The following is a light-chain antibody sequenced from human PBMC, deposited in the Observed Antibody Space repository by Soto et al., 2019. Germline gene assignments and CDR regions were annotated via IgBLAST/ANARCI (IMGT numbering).Light chain of an antibody. CDR2: LGS. J-gene: IGKJ1*01. Sequence: IVVTQSPLSLPVTPGEPASISCRSNQSLLHANGYSYLDWYLQKPGQPPQLLIYLGSNRASGVPDRFSGSGSGTEFTLTVSRVEAEDVGVYYCMQALQTPPTFGQGTKVDIK. CDR3: MQALQTPPT. CDR1: QSLLHANGYSY. V-gene: IGKV2-28*01.